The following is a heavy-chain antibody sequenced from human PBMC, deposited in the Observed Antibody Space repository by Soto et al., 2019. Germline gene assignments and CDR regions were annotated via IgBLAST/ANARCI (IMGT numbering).Heavy chain of an antibody. CDR2: IGTAGDT. D-gene: IGHD5-12*01. CDR3: ARAVKDGYNFDY. V-gene: IGHV3-13*01. Sequence: GGSLRLSCAASGFTFSSYDMHWVRQATGKGLEWVSAIGTAGDTYYPGSVKGRFTISRENAKNSLYLQMNSLRAGDTAVYYCARAVKDGYNFDYWGQGTLVNVSS. CDR1: GFTFSSYD. J-gene: IGHJ4*02.